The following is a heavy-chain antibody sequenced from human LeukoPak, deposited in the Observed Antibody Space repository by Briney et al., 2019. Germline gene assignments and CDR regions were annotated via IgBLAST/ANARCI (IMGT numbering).Heavy chain of an antibody. J-gene: IGHJ3*02. D-gene: IGHD2/OR15-2a*01. V-gene: IGHV6-1*01. CDR2: TYYRSKWYN. CDR3: ASVITGMGDDAFDI. Sequence: SQTLSLTCAISGDSVSSNSAAWNWIRQSPSRGLEWLGRTYYRSKWYNDYAVSVKSRITINPDTSKNQFSLKLSSVTAADTAVYYCASVITGMGDDAFDIWGQGTMVTVSS. CDR1: GDSVSSNSAA.